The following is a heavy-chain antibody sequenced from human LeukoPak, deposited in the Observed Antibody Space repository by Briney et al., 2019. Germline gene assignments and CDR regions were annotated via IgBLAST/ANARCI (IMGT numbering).Heavy chain of an antibody. J-gene: IGHJ4*02. CDR3: AKDRVGSGWFGYYDSSGYPPFDY. Sequence: HPGGSLRLSCAASGFTFSSYAMSWVRQAPGKGLEWVSAISGSGGSTYYADSVKGRFTISRDNSKNTLYLQMNSLRAEDTAVYYCAKDRVGSGWFGYYDSSGYPPFDYWGQGTLVTVSS. D-gene: IGHD3-22*01. CDR2: ISGSGGST. V-gene: IGHV3-23*01. CDR1: GFTFSSYA.